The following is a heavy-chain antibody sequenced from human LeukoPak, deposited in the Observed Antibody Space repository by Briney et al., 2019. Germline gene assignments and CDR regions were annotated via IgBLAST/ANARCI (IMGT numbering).Heavy chain of an antibody. D-gene: IGHD5-18*01. CDR2: IFGSGGSP. V-gene: IGHV3-23*01. Sequence: TGGSLRLSCEASGFTFGSFAMYWVRQAPGKGLDWIAGIFGSGGSPHYADSVKGRFTISRDNFKNTVYLQINSLRAEDTAVYYCGKTTAGYSSGQKPAWPVDYWGQGTLVTVSS. CDR1: GFTFGSFA. J-gene: IGHJ4*02. CDR3: GKTTAGYSSGQKPAWPVDY.